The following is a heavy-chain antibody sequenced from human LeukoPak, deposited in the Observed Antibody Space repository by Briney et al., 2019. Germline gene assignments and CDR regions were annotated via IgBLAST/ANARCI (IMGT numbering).Heavy chain of an antibody. J-gene: IGHJ4*02. Sequence: PGGSLRLSCAASGFNFSTYGMHWVRQAPGKGLEWVAVISYDGIDKYYADSVKGRFTISRDNSKNTLYLQMDNLRAEDTAVYYCAKYQRQWLPKGGFDYWGQGTLVTVSS. CDR2: ISYDGIDK. CDR3: AKYQRQWLPKGGFDY. D-gene: IGHD6-19*01. V-gene: IGHV3-30*18. CDR1: GFNFSTYG.